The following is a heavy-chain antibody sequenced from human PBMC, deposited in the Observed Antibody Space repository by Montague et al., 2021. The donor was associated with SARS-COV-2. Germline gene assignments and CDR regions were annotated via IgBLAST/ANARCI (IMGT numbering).Heavy chain of an antibody. V-gene: IGHV4-34*01. CDR3: ARWDPQTLTLIGLRGKSASDY. D-gene: IGHD4-23*01. CDR2: INHSGTT. Sequence: TLSLTGAVYGGSFRGYYWTWIRQSPGKGLEWIAEINHSGTTNYNFNPSLRSRVTISVDTSKSQFSLKLSSVTAADTGVYYCARWDPQTLTLIGLRGKSASDYWGQGTLVTVSS. CDR1: GGSFRGYY. J-gene: IGHJ4*02.